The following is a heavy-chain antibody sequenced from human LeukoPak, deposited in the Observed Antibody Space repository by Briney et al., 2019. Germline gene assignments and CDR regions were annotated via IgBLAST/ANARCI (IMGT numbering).Heavy chain of an antibody. J-gene: IGHJ4*02. CDR2: IWYDGSNK. CDR3: ARALGDGYNYFDY. V-gene: IGHV3-33*01. Sequence: PGGSLRLSCAASGFTFSSYGMHWVRQAPGKGLEWVAVIWYDGSNKYYADSVKGRFTISRDNAKNTLYLQMNSLRAEDTAVYYCARALGDGYNYFDYWGQGTLVTVSS. CDR1: GFTFSSYG. D-gene: IGHD5-24*01.